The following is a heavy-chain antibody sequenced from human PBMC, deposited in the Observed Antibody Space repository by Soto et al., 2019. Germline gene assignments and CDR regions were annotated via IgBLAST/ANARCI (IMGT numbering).Heavy chain of an antibody. CDR1: GGTFSSYA. CDR2: IIPIFGTA. J-gene: IGHJ6*03. V-gene: IGHV1-69*06. Sequence: ASVKVSCKASGGTFSSYAISWVRQAPGQGLEWMGWIIPIFGTANYAQKFQGRVTMTGNTSTSTAYMELSSLRSEDTAVYYCARGLHYGDYVWYYYYYMDVWGKGTTVTVSS. CDR3: ARGLHYGDYVWYYYYYMDV. D-gene: IGHD4-17*01.